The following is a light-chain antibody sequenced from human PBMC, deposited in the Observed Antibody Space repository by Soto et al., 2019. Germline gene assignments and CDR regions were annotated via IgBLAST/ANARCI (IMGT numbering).Light chain of an antibody. CDR1: QSVSSSY. J-gene: IGKJ1*01. Sequence: EIVLTQSPGTLSLSPGERATLSCRASQSVSSSYLAWYQQKPGQAPRLLICGASSRATGIPDRFSGSGSGTDFPLTISRLEPEDFAVYYCQQYGRSPPRTFGQGTKVEIK. CDR3: QQYGRSPPRT. V-gene: IGKV3-20*01. CDR2: GAS.